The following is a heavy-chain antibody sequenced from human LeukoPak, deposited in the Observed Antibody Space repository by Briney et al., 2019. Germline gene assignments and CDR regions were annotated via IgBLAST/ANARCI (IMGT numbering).Heavy chain of an antibody. V-gene: IGHV3-23*01. CDR1: GFTFSNYA. Sequence: GGSLRLSCAASGFTFSNYAMSWVRQGPGKGLEWVSGISGSDSTTYYADSVKGRFTISRDNSKNTLYLQMNSLRAEDTAVYYCASSAAGSSFDYWGQGTLVTVSS. CDR2: ISGSDSTT. J-gene: IGHJ4*02. D-gene: IGHD6-13*01. CDR3: ASSAAGSSFDY.